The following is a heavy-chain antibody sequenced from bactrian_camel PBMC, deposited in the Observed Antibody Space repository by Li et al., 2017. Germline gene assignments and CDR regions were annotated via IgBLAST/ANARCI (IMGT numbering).Heavy chain of an antibody. J-gene: IGHJ4*01. CDR2: IDSDGLA. CDR3: AARGSSYRCLGTNGGRQGYNY. Sequence: HVQLVESGGGSAQAGGSLRLSCVASGAIRRRVCMAWFRQSPGKDREGVAGIDSDGLATYDDSAKGRFMISKDNDKNTVYLQMNNLKPGDSAMYYCAARGSSYRCLGTNGGRQGYNYWGQGTQVTVS. CDR1: GAIRRRVC. V-gene: IGHV3S53*01. D-gene: IGHD1*01.